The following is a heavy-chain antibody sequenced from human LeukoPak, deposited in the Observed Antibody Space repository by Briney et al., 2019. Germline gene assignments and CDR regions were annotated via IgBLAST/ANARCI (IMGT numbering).Heavy chain of an antibody. CDR2: INHSGST. V-gene: IGHV4-34*01. D-gene: IGHD3-22*01. J-gene: IGHJ4*02. Sequence: PSETLSLTCAVYGGSFSGYYWSWIRQPPGKGLEWIGEINHSGSTNYNPSLKSRVTISVDTSKNQFSLKLSPVTAADTAVYYCSMDSSGYYYTASDYWGQGTLVTVSS. CDR1: GGSFSGYY. CDR3: SMDSSGYYYTASDY.